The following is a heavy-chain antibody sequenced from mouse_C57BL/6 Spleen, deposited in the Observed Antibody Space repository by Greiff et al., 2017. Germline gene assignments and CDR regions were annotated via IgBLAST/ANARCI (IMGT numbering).Heavy chain of an antibody. D-gene: IGHD6-1*01. V-gene: IGHV1-55*01. Sequence: QVQLQQPGAELVKPGASVKMSCKASGYTFTSYWITWVKQRPGQGLEWIGDIYPGSGSTNYNEKFKSKATLTVDTSSSTAYMQLSSLTSADSAVYYCARSPLSTRAMGDWGQGTSVTVSA. CDR1: GYTFTSYW. J-gene: IGHJ4*01. CDR2: IYPGSGST. CDR3: ARSPLSTRAMGD.